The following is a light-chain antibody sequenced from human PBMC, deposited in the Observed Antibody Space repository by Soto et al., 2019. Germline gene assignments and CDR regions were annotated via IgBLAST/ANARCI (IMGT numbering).Light chain of an antibody. CDR2: GAS. V-gene: IGKV3-20*01. CDR1: QSVSSSY. CDR3: QQYGSSPRT. Sequence: EIVLTQSPGTLSLSPGERATLSCRSSQSVSSSYLAWYQQKPGQAPRLLIYGASSRATGVPDRFSGTGSGTDCTLIISRLEPEDVAVYYCQQYGSSPRTLGQGTKVDIK. J-gene: IGKJ1*01.